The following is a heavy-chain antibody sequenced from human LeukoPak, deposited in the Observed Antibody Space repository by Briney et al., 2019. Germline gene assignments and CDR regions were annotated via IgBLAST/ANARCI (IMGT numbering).Heavy chain of an antibody. CDR1: GYTFTSYG. CDR3: AINYDILTGYEEIDY. J-gene: IGHJ4*02. CDR2: ISAYNGNT. V-gene: IGHV1-18*01. D-gene: IGHD3-9*01. Sequence: ASVKVSCKASGYTFTSYGISWVRQAPGQGLEWMGWISAYNGNTNYAQKLQGRVTMTTDTSTSTAYMELSRLRSDDTAVYYCAINYDILTGYEEIDYWGQGTLVTVSS.